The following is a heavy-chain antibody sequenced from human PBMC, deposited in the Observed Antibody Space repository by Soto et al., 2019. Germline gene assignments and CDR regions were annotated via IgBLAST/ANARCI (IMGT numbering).Heavy chain of an antibody. CDR3: ARDGHRGPSDAFDV. D-gene: IGHD3-10*01. CDR1: RFSSSNYE. CDR2: ISTTGTSP. J-gene: IGHJ3*01. V-gene: IGHV3-48*03. Sequence: PGGSLRLSCTASRFSSSNYEMNWIRQAPGKGLEWVSHISTTGTSPYYADSVRGRFTVSRDTANNSIYLQMNSLRAEDTAVYYCARDGHRGPSDAFDVWGQGTMVTVSS.